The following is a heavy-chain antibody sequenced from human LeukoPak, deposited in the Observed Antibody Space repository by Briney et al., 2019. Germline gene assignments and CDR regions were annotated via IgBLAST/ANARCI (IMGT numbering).Heavy chain of an antibody. CDR2: ISWNSGII. Sequence: GGSLRLSCAASGFTFDDYAMHWVRQAPGKGLGWVSGISWNSGIIGYADSVKGRFTISRDNAKNSLYLQMNSLRAEDTALYYCARGSRSSGWYDGFDVWGQGTMVTVSS. CDR1: GFTFDDYA. V-gene: IGHV3-9*01. CDR3: ARGSRSSGWYDGFDV. D-gene: IGHD6-19*01. J-gene: IGHJ3*01.